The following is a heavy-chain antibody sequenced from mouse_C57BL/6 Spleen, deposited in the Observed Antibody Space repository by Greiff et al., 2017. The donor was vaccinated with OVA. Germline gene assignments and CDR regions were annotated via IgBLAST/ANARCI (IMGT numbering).Heavy chain of an antibody. Sequence: QVQLQQPGAELVRPGTSVKLSCKASGYTFTSYWMHWVKQRPGQGLEWIGMIDPSDSYTNYNQKFKGKATLTVDTSSSTAYMRLSSLTSEDSAVYYCASEGLRWGWGQGTLVTVSA. CDR1: GYTFTSYW. CDR3: ASEGLRWG. CDR2: IDPSDSYT. J-gene: IGHJ3*01. V-gene: IGHV1-59*01. D-gene: IGHD1-1*02.